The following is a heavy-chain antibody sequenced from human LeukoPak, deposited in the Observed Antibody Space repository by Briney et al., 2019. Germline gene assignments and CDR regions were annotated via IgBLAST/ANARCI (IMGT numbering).Heavy chain of an antibody. V-gene: IGHV1-18*01. CDR2: ISAYNGNT. CDR3: ARSASGYDSSGYYDD. D-gene: IGHD3-22*01. Sequence: ASVKVSCKASGYTFTSYGISWVRQAPGQGLEWMGWISAYNGNTNYAQKLQGRVTMTTDTSTSTAYMELRSLRSDDTAVYYCARSASGYDSSGYYDDWGQGTLVTVSS. CDR1: GYTFTSYG. J-gene: IGHJ4*02.